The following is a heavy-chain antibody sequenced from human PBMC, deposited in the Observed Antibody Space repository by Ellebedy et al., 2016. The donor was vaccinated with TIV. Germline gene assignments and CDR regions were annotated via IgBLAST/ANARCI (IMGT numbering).Heavy chain of an antibody. D-gene: IGHD1-26*01. Sequence: GESLKISCAASGFTFGSYDMHWVRQAPGEGLDWVSLISYDESEKWYADSVKGRFTISRDNSKNTLSLQMNSLRREDTALDYCARVFESYSVDYWGQGTLVTVSS. J-gene: IGHJ4*02. V-gene: IGHV3-30-3*01. CDR3: ARVFESYSVDY. CDR2: ISYDESEK. CDR1: GFTFGSYD.